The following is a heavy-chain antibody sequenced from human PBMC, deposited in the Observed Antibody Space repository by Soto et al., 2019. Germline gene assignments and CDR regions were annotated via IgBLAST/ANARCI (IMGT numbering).Heavy chain of an antibody. Sequence: QVQLVQSGAEVKKPGSSLKVSCKVFGETLNSNPIGWVRQSPGQGLEWVGGIVPLSDRTNYAQELQGRVTVTADGSKRTVYMELSNLKSDDTAVYYCARKSGRDCHSGGGCFSLDVWGQGSLITVSS. J-gene: IGHJ4*02. CDR1: GETLNSNP. CDR2: IVPLSDRT. D-gene: IGHD2-15*01. V-gene: IGHV1-69*01. CDR3: ARKSGRDCHSGGGCFSLDV.